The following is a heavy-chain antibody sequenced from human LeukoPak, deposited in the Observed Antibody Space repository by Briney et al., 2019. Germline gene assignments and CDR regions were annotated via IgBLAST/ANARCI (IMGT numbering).Heavy chain of an antibody. J-gene: IGHJ4*02. V-gene: IGHV1-2*04. Sequence: GASVKVSCKASGYTFTGCYMHWVRQAPGQGLEWMGWINPNSGGTNYAQKFQGWVTMTRDTSISTAYMELSRLRSDDTAVYYCAREGSIAAAGTLGYWGQGTLVTVSS. CDR1: GYTFTGCY. CDR3: AREGSIAAAGTLGY. CDR2: INPNSGGT. D-gene: IGHD6-13*01.